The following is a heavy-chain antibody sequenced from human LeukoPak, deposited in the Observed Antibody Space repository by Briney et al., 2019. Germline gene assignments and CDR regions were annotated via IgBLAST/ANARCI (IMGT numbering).Heavy chain of an antibody. CDR1: GYTFTSYD. J-gene: IGHJ3*02. CDR2: MSPNSDNR. CDR3: AAIMVVTAGVAFNI. D-gene: IGHD2-21*02. Sequence: GASVKVSCRASGYTFTSYDINWVRQAPGQGLEWMGWMSPNSDNRGYEQNFQGRVTMTMDTSISTAYMELSSLRSEDTAVHYCAAIMVVTAGVAFNIWGQGTMVTVSS. V-gene: IGHV1-8*01.